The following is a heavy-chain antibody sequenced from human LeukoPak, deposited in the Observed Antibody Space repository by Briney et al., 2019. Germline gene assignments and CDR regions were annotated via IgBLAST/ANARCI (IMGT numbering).Heavy chain of an antibody. CDR3: ARGQKYRNGYTVTQLGSGYFDY. CDR2: IHHTGHI. Sequence: SETLSLTCAVYGGSFSNYFWNWIRQPPGKGLEWIAEIHHTGHINYNPSLKSRVTISVDTSKNQFSLTLSSVTAADTAVYYCARGQKYRNGYTVTQLGSGYFDYWGQGTLVTVSS. CDR1: GGSFSNYF. J-gene: IGHJ4*02. D-gene: IGHD5-18*01. V-gene: IGHV4-34*01.